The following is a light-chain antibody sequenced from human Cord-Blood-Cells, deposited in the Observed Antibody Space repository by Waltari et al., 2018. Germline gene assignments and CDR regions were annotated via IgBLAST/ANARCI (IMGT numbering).Light chain of an antibody. CDR3: SSYTSSSTLYV. CDR2: DVS. Sequence: QSAPTQPASVSGSPGQWITNSCTGTSSDVGGYNYVSWDQQHPGQAPKLMIYDVSNRPSGVSNRFSGSKSGNTASLTISGLQAEDEAEYYCSSYTSSSTLYVFGTGTKVTVL. CDR1: SSDVGGYNY. V-gene: IGLV2-14*01. J-gene: IGLJ1*01.